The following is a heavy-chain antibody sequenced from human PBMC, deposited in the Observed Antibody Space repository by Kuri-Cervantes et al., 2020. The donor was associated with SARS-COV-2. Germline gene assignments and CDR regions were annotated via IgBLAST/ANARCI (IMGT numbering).Heavy chain of an antibody. V-gene: IGHV3-53*05. Sequence: GGSLRLSCAASGFTVSSNYMSWVRQAPGKGLEWVSVIYSGGSTYYADSVKGRFTISRDNSKNTLYLQMNSLRAEDTAVYYCATDYAYQLLYSVYFQHWGQGTLVTVSS. D-gene: IGHD2-2*02. CDR1: GFTVSSNY. J-gene: IGHJ1*01. CDR2: IYSGGST. CDR3: ATDYAYQLLYSVYFQH.